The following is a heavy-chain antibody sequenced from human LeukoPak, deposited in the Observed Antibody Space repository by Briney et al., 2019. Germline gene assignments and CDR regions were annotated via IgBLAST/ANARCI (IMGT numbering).Heavy chain of an antibody. V-gene: IGHV3-23*01. CDR3: GKTTTGYSSGRYPGWPVDY. D-gene: IGHD6-19*01. CDR1: GFTFNSYA. Sequence: GRSLRLSCAASGFTFNSYAMYWVRQAPGKGLEWVSGIFGSGGSAHYADSVKGRFTISRDNSKNTVYLQMDSLRVEDTAVYYCGKTTTGYSSGRYPGWPVDYWGQGTLVTVSS. J-gene: IGHJ4*02. CDR2: IFGSGGSA.